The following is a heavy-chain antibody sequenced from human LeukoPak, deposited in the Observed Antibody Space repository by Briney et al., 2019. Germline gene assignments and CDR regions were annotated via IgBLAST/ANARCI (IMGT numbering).Heavy chain of an antibody. Sequence: PGGSLRLSCAASGFTFSSYGMHWVRQAPGKGLEWVAFIRYDGSNKYYADSVKGRFSISRDNSKNTLYLQMSSLSVEDTAVYYCAKVMDWRSVGPSDVFDVWGQGTMVTVSS. D-gene: IGHD3/OR15-3a*01. CDR1: GFTFSSYG. J-gene: IGHJ3*01. CDR3: AKVMDWRSVGPSDVFDV. V-gene: IGHV3-30*02. CDR2: IRYDGSNK.